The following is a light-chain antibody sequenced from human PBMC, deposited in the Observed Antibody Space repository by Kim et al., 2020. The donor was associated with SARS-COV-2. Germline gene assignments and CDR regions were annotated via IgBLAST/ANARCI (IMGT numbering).Light chain of an antibody. CDR3: QSYDNINQV. J-gene: IGLJ3*02. CDR1: SGSITSKY. Sequence: FMLTQSHSVSGSPVKTVTISCTRSSGSITSKYVQWYQLRPGSAPKTVIFEDNRRPSGVPDRFSGSIDIASNSASLTISGLTTEDEADYYCQSYDNINQVSGGGPQ. CDR2: EDN. V-gene: IGLV6-57*03.